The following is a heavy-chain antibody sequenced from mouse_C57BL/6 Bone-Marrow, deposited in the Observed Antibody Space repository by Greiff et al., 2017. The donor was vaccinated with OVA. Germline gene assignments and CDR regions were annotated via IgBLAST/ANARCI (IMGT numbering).Heavy chain of an antibody. CDR1: GYTFTSYW. D-gene: IGHD3-2*02. CDR3: ARRETAQARGVYFDY. J-gene: IGHJ2*01. CDR2: IYPSDSET. V-gene: IGHV1-61*01. Sequence: QVQLQQPGAELVRPGSSVKLSCKASGYTFTSYWMDWVKQRPGQGLEWIGNIYPSDSETHYNQKFKDKATLTVDKSYSTAYMQLSSLTSEDSAVYYCARRETAQARGVYFDYWGQGTTLTVSS.